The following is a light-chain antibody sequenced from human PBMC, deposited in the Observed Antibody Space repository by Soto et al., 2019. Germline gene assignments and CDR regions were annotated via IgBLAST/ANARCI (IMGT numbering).Light chain of an antibody. J-gene: IGKJ2*01. Sequence: DIVMTQSPDSLAVSLGERATINCKSSQTVLYRSDNKNSLAWYQQKAGQPPKLLIYWASTRESGVPDRFSGSGSETDFTLSISSLQAEDVAVYYCQQYYSLPYTFGQGTKLEIK. CDR2: WAS. CDR3: QQYYSLPYT. CDR1: QTVLYRSDNKNS. V-gene: IGKV4-1*01.